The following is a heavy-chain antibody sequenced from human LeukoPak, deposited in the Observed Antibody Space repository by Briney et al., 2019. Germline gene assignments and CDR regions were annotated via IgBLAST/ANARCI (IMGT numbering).Heavy chain of an antibody. J-gene: IGHJ3*02. CDR1: GFTFSDYY. D-gene: IGHD5-12*01. CDR3: ARGRLSGYVYAFDI. Sequence: PGGSLRLSCAASGFTFSDYYMSWIRQAPGKGLEWVSYISSSGNTIYYADSVKGRFTISRDNAKNSLYLQMNSLRAEDTAMYYCARGRLSGYVYAFDIWGQGTMVTVSS. CDR2: ISSSGNTI. V-gene: IGHV3-11*01.